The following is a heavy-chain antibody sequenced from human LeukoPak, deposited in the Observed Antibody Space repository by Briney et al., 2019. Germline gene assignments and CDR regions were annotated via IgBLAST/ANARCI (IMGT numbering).Heavy chain of an antibody. D-gene: IGHD6-13*01. J-gene: IGHJ6*02. CDR2: INPSNGGT. CDR1: GYTFTGHY. Sequence: ASVKVSCKASGYTFTGHYIHWVRQAPGQGLEWMGWINPSNGGTSYAQKFQGRVSVTRDTSISTAYMEVSRLRSDETALYYCARDRVPFYSSTFKDYYLQYGLDVWGQGTTVTVSS. CDR3: ARDRVPFYSSTFKDYYLQYGLDV. V-gene: IGHV1-2*02.